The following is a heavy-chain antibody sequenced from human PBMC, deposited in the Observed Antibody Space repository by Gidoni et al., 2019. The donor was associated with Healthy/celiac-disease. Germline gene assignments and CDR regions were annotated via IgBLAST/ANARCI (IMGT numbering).Heavy chain of an antibody. CDR1: GFTFSSYA. Sequence: QVQLVESGGGVVQPGRSLRLSCAASGFTFSSYAMHWVRQAPGKGLEWVAVISYDGSNKYYADSVKGRFTISRDNSKNTLYLQMNSLRAEDTAVYYCAREGFYGGDGYFDLWGRGTLVTVSS. V-gene: IGHV3-30*01. D-gene: IGHD2-21*02. J-gene: IGHJ2*01. CDR3: AREGFYGGDGYFDL. CDR2: ISYDGSNK.